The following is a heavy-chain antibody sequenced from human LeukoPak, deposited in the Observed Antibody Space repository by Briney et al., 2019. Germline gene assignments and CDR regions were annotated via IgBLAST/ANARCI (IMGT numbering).Heavy chain of an antibody. D-gene: IGHD6-6*01. CDR1: GYTFTGYY. Sequence: ASVKVSCKASGYTFTGYYMHWVRQAPGQGLERMRWINPNSGGTNYAQKFQGRVTITRDTSISTAYMELSRLRSDDTAVYYCARVCTYIAARPAEIDYWGQGTLVTVSS. V-gene: IGHV1-2*02. CDR2: INPNSGGT. CDR3: ARVCTYIAARPAEIDY. J-gene: IGHJ4*02.